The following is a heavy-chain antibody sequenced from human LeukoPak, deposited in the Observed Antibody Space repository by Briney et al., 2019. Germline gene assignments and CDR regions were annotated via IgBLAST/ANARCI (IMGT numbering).Heavy chain of an antibody. CDR3: AREGLRQSYYFDY. CDR1: GFTVSSNY. CDR2: IYSGGST. V-gene: IGHV3-53*01. D-gene: IGHD4-11*01. Sequence: GGSLRLSCAASGFTVSSNYMSWVRQAPGKGLEWVSVIYSGGSTYYADSVKGRFTISRDNSQNTLYLQMNSLRAEDTAVYYCAREGLRQSYYFDYWGQGTLVTVAS. J-gene: IGHJ4*02.